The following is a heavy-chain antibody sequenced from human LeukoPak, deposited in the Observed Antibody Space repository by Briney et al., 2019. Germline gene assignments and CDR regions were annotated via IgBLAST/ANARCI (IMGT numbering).Heavy chain of an antibody. V-gene: IGHV3-21*01. CDR1: GNYW. CDR2: ISSSSSYI. Sequence: GGSLRLSCAASGNYWMHWVRQAPGKGLEWVSSISSSSSYIYYADSVKGRFTISRDNAKNSLYLQMNSLRAEDTAVYYCARGRGYSYGDIDYWGQGTLVTVSS. J-gene: IGHJ4*02. CDR3: ARGRGYSYGDIDY. D-gene: IGHD5-18*01.